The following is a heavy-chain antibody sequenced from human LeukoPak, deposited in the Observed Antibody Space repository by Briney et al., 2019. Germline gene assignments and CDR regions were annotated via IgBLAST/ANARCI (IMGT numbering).Heavy chain of an antibody. J-gene: IGHJ4*02. V-gene: IGHV4-39*01. Sequence: SETLSLTCTVSGGSISSSSYYWGWIRQPPGKGLEWIGSIHYSGSTYYNPSLKSRVTISVDTSKNQFSLKLSSVTAADTAVYYCARRRYYDSSGYYFDYWGQGTLVTVSS. D-gene: IGHD3-22*01. CDR3: ARRRYYDSSGYYFDY. CDR1: GGSISSSSYY. CDR2: IHYSGST.